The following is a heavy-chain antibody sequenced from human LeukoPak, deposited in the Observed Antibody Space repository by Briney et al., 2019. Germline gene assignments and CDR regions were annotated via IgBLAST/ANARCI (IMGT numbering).Heavy chain of an antibody. Sequence: SETLSLTCAVYGGFFSGYYWSWIRQPPGKGLEWIGEINHSGSTNYNPSLKSRVTISVDTSKNQFSLKLSSVTAADTAVYYCARREASPLGYCSSTSCPYYFDYWGQGTLVTVSS. D-gene: IGHD2-2*01. CDR2: INHSGST. CDR3: ARREASPLGYCSSTSCPYYFDY. V-gene: IGHV4-34*01. J-gene: IGHJ4*02. CDR1: GGFFSGYY.